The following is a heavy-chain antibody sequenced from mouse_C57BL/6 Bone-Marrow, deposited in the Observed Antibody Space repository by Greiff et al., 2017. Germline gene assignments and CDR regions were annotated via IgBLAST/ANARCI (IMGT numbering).Heavy chain of an antibody. J-gene: IGHJ2*01. CDR3: VNWDVGY. CDR1: GFSFNTYA. CDR2: IRSKSNNYAT. D-gene: IGHD4-1*01. V-gene: IGHV10-1*01. Sequence: EVQLVESGGGLVQPKGSLKLSCAASGFSFNTYAMNWVRQAPGKGLEWVARIRSKSNNYATSYADAVKDRFTISRDDSESMLYLQKNNLKTEDTALYYCVNWDVGYWGQGTTLTVYS.